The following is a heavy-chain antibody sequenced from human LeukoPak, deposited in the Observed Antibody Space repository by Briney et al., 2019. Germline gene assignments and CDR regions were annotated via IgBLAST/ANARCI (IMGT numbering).Heavy chain of an antibody. CDR1: GYSISSGYY. CDR2: IYHSGST. Sequence: PSETLSLTCAVSGYSISSGYYRGWIRPPPGKGLEWIGSIYHSGSTYYNPSLKSRVTISVDTSKNQFSLKLSSVTAADTAVYYCARPAAYCSSTSCYHNWFDPWGQGTLVTVSS. V-gene: IGHV4-38-2*01. CDR3: ARPAAYCSSTSCYHNWFDP. J-gene: IGHJ5*02. D-gene: IGHD2-2*01.